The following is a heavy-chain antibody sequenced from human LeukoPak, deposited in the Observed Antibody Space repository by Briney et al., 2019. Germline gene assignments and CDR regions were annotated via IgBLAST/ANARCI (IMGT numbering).Heavy chain of an antibody. J-gene: IGHJ4*02. Sequence: GGSLRLSCAASGSTFSSYAMSWVRQAPGKGLEWVSAISYNGGSTYYADSVKGRFTISRDNSKNTLYLQMNRLRAEDTAVYYCPAGDHLNYGVEYRGQGTLVTVSS. D-gene: IGHD4-17*01. CDR1: GSTFSSYA. CDR2: ISYNGGST. CDR3: PAGDHLNYGVEY. V-gene: IGHV3-23*01.